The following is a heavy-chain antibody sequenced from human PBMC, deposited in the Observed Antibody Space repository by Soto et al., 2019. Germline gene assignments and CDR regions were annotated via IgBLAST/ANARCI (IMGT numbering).Heavy chain of an antibody. Sequence: GGSLRLSCVGSGYRFSEYAMAWIRQAPGKGLEWVTGVTSSAIATYYADSVKGRFTISRDNSKNTLFLQMNSPRAEDTAVYFCSKWSGFGDAWGQGTLVTVSS. J-gene: IGHJ5*02. CDR1: GYRFSEYA. D-gene: IGHD3-10*01. V-gene: IGHV3-23*01. CDR3: SKWSGFGDA. CDR2: VTSSAIAT.